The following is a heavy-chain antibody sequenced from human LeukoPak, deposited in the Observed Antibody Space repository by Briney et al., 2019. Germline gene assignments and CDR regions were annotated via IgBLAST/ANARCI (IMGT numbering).Heavy chain of an antibody. Sequence: GASVKVSCKASGYTFTSYGISWVRQAPGQGLEWMGWISAYNGNTNYAQKLQGRVTITRNTSISTAYMELSSLRSEDTAVYYCARRIGELLDFDYWGQGTLVTVSS. D-gene: IGHD3-10*01. V-gene: IGHV1-18*01. CDR2: ISAYNGNT. J-gene: IGHJ4*02. CDR1: GYTFTSYG. CDR3: ARRIGELLDFDY.